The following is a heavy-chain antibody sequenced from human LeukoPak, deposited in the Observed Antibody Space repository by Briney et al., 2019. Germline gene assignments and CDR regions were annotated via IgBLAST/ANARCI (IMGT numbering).Heavy chain of an antibody. D-gene: IGHD4-17*01. Sequence: ASVKVSCKVSGYTLTELSMHWVRQAPGKGLEWMGGFDPEDGETIYAQKFQGRVTMTEDTSTDTAYMELSSLRSEDTAVYHCATHRGDYGDSYYYYYMDVWGKGTTVTVSS. J-gene: IGHJ6*03. CDR2: FDPEDGET. CDR3: ATHRGDYGDSYYYYYMDV. CDR1: GYTLTELS. V-gene: IGHV1-24*01.